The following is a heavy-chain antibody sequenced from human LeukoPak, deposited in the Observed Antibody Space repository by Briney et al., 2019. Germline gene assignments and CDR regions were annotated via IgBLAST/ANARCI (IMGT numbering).Heavy chain of an antibody. CDR3: AREGTASGELDY. CDR2: IHGGGDVT. CDR1: GFTFTNYA. J-gene: IGHJ4*02. Sequence: PGGSLRLSCAASGFTFTNYAMNWVRQAPEKGLEWVSTIHGGGDVTYYADSVKGRFTISRDNSRNTLYLQMNSLRAEDTAVYYCAREGTASGELDYWGQGTLVTVSS. V-gene: IGHV3-23*01. D-gene: IGHD6-13*01.